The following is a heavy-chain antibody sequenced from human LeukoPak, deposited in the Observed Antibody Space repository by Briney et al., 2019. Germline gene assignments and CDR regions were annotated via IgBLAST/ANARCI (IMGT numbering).Heavy chain of an antibody. V-gene: IGHV4-38-2*02. CDR2: IYHSGTT. D-gene: IGHD3-3*01. Sequence: PSETLSLTCTVSGYSITRGYHWGWIRQPPGKGLEWIGNIYHSGTTYYNPSLKSRVTILVDTSKNQFSLNLNSVTAADTAVYYCARGLWSGFSWFDPWGQGTLATVSS. CDR1: GYSITRGYH. CDR3: ARGLWSGFSWFDP. J-gene: IGHJ5*02.